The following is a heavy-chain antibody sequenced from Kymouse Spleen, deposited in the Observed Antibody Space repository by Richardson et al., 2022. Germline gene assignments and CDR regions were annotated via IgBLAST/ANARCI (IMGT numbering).Heavy chain of an antibody. V-gene: IGHV1-3*01. Sequence: QVQLVQSGAEVKKPGASVKVSCKASGYTFTSYAMHWVRQAPGQRLEWMGWINAGNGNTKYSQKFQGRVTITRDTSASTAYMELSSLRSEDTAVYYCAREGDGYNYDYYYYGMDVWGQGTTVTVSS. CDR1: GYTFTSYA. CDR3: AREGDGYNYDYYYYGMDV. J-gene: IGHJ6*02. D-gene: IGHD5-24*01. CDR2: INAGNGNT.